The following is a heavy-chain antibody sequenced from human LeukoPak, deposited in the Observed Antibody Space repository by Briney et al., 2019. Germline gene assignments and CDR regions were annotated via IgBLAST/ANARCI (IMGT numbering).Heavy chain of an antibody. CDR1: GFTFSSYG. CDR3: VSFYETY. CDR2: ISYDGSNK. Sequence: GRSLRLPCAASGFTFSSYGMHWVRQAPGKGLEWVAVISYDGSNKYYADSVKGRFTISRDNSKNTLYLQMNSLRAEDTAVYYCVSFYETYWGRGTLVTVSS. J-gene: IGHJ4*02. D-gene: IGHD2/OR15-2a*01. V-gene: IGHV3-30*03.